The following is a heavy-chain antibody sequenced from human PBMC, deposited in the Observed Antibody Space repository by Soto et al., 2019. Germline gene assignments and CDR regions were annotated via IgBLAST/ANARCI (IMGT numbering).Heavy chain of an antibody. D-gene: IGHD3-10*01. J-gene: IGHJ4*02. Sequence: QVQLVESGGGVVQPGRSLRLSCAASGFTFSSYAMQWVRQAPGKGLEWVAVISYDGSNKYYADSVKGRFTISRDNSKNTLYLQMYSLRAEDTAVYYCARPAYGSGSYPDYWGQGTLVTVSS. CDR2: ISYDGSNK. CDR3: ARPAYGSGSYPDY. CDR1: GFTFSSYA. V-gene: IGHV3-30-3*01.